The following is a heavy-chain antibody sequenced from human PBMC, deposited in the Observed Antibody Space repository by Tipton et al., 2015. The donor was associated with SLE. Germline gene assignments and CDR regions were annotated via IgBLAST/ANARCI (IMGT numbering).Heavy chain of an antibody. CDR1: GFTFSTYA. V-gene: IGHV3-23*01. CDR3: AKDLGDYDSSGYTFDY. J-gene: IGHJ4*02. CDR2: ISGSGGST. Sequence: SLRLSCAASGFTFSTYALTWVRQAPGKGLEWVSAISGSGGSTYYADSVKGRFTISRDNAKNSLFLQMNSLRAEDTAVYYCAKDLGDYDSSGYTFDYWGQGTLVTVSS. D-gene: IGHD3-22*01.